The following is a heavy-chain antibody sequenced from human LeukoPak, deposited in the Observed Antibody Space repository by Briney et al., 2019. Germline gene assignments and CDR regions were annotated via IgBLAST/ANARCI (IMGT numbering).Heavy chain of an antibody. V-gene: IGHV1-69*05. CDR1: GGTFSSYA. Sequence: VASVKVSCKASGGTFSSYAISWVRQAPGQGLEWMGRIIPIFGTANSAQKFQGRVTITTDESTSTAYMELSSLRSEDTAVYYCARGSEGYYYDSSPDIWGQGTMVTVSS. CDR3: ARGSEGYYYDSSPDI. CDR2: IIPIFGTA. D-gene: IGHD3-22*01. J-gene: IGHJ3*02.